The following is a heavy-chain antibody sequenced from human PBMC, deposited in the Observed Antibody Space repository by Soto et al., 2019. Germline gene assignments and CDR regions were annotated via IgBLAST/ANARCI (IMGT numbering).Heavy chain of an antibody. CDR1: GFTFSSYA. V-gene: IGHV3-23*01. CDR3: AKTLISPLLWFGELFPRFDY. CDR2: ISGSGGST. D-gene: IGHD3-10*01. J-gene: IGHJ4*02. Sequence: GGSLRLSCAASGFTFSSYAMSWVRQAPGKGLEWVSAISGSGGSTYYADSVKGRFTISRDNSKNTLYLQMNSLRAEDTAVYYCAKTLISPLLWFGELFPRFDYWGQGTLVTVSS.